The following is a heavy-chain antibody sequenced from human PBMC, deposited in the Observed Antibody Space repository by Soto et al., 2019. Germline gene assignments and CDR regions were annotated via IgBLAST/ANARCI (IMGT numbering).Heavy chain of an antibody. CDR1: GGSISSSSYY. Sequence: PSETLSLTCTVSGGSISSSSYYWGWIRQPPGKGLEWIGSIYYSGSTYYNPSLKSRVTISVDTSKNQFSLKLSSVTAADTAVYYCARDGHLGELSAKYPYYYMDVWGKGTTVTVSS. D-gene: IGHD3-16*02. CDR3: ARDGHLGELSAKYPYYYMDV. J-gene: IGHJ6*03. V-gene: IGHV4-39*07. CDR2: IYYSGST.